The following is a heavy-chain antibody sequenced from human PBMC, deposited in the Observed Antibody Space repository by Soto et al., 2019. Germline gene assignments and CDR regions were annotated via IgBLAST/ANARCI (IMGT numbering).Heavy chain of an antibody. CDR1: GFTFSSYA. D-gene: IGHD6-13*01. CDR3: AKDLGPYSSSYDY. CDR2: ISGSGGST. Sequence: SLRLSCAASGFTFSSYAMSWVRQAPGKGLEWVSAISGSGGSTYYADSVKGRFTISRDNSKNTLYLQMNSLRAEDTAVYYCAKDLGPYSSSYDYWGQGTLVTVSS. J-gene: IGHJ4*02. V-gene: IGHV3-23*01.